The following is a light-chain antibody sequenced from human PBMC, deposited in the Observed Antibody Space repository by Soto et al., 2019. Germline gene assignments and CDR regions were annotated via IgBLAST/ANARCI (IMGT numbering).Light chain of an antibody. Sequence: EIVLTQSPGTLSLSPGERATLSCRASQSVSTRSLAGYQQKPGQAPRLLISGASSRAADIPDRFSGSGSGTDFTLTINRLEPEDFAVYYCQQYDSSPRTFGQGTRLEIK. J-gene: IGKJ5*01. CDR2: GAS. CDR1: QSVSTRS. V-gene: IGKV3-20*01. CDR3: QQYDSSPRT.